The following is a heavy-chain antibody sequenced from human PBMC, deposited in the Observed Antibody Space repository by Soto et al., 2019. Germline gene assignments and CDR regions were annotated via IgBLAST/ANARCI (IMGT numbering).Heavy chain of an antibody. CDR2: INAGGRRT. Sequence: PGGSLRLSCAASGFTFSIYAVSWVRQAPGKGLEWVSAINAGGRRTYYADSVKGRFTISRDNAKNTLYLQMNILRVEDTAVYFCATAGNYRFDNWGLGTLVTVSS. CDR1: GFTFSIYA. V-gene: IGHV3-23*01. D-gene: IGHD1-1*01. CDR3: ATAGNYRFDN. J-gene: IGHJ4*02.